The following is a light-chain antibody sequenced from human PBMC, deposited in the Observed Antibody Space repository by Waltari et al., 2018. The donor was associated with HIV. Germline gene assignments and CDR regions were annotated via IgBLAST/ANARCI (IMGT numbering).Light chain of an antibody. CDR2: DDT. J-gene: IGLJ1*01. V-gene: IGLV3-21*02. CDR1: NIENKN. Sequence: SYVLTQSPSMSVAPGQTARMPCEGNNIENKNVNWSQQRPGQAPGLVGYDDTNRPSGIPERFSGSNSENTATLTINRVEAGDEADYYCQVWDGDTDHYVFGTGTKVTVL. CDR3: QVWDGDTDHYV.